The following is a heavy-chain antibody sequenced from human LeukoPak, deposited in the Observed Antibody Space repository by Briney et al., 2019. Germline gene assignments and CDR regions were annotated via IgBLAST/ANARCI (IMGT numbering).Heavy chain of an antibody. V-gene: IGHV1-69*04. CDR2: IIPILGIA. Sequence: GASVKVSCKASGGTFSSYATGWVRQAPGQGLEWMGRIIPILGIANYAQKFQGRVTITADKSTSTAYMELSSLRSEDTAVYYCASLSARSGSYLGWGQGTLVTVSS. CDR1: GGTFSSYA. D-gene: IGHD1-26*01. J-gene: IGHJ4*02. CDR3: ASLSARSGSYLG.